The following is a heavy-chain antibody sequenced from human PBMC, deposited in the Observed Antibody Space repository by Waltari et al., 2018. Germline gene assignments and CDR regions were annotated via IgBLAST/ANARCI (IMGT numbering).Heavy chain of an antibody. J-gene: IGHJ5*02. CDR3: ARESGYSSSWAPGWFDP. CDR1: GYPLRSGYY. Sequence: QVQLQESGPGLVKPSETLSLTCAVSGYPLRSGYYWGWIRQPPGKGLEWIGSIYHSGSTYYNPSVKNRVTISVDTSKNQFSLKLSSVTAADTAVYYCARESGYSSSWAPGWFDPWGQGTLVTVSS. D-gene: IGHD6-13*01. CDR2: IYHSGST. V-gene: IGHV4-38-2*01.